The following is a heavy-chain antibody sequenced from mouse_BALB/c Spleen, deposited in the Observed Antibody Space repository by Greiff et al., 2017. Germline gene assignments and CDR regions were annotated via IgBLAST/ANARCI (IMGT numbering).Heavy chain of an antibody. CDR2: ISDGGSYT. V-gene: IGHV5-4*02. CDR3: ARRLRRGYAMDY. J-gene: IGHJ4*01. CDR1: GFTFSDYY. Sequence: DVKLVESGGGLVKPGGSLKLSCAASGFTFSDYYMYWVRQTPEKRLEWVATISDGGSYTYYPDSVKGRFTISRDNAKNNLYLQMSSLKSEDTAMYYCARRLRRGYAMDYWGQGTSVTVSS. D-gene: IGHD3-2*02.